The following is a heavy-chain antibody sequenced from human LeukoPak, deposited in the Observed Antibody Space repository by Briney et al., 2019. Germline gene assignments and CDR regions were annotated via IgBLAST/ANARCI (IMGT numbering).Heavy chain of an antibody. CDR3: XXXRYGDYGSYYYYYMDV. J-gene: IGHJ6*03. Sequence: GESLKISCKGSGYSFPSYWIVWVRHMPGKGLEWMGIIYPGDSDTRYSPSFQGQVTISADESISTADLQWSSLKASDTAIYYCXXXRYGDYGSYYYYYMDVWGEGTTVTVSS. CDR1: GYSFPSYW. CDR2: IYPGDSDT. V-gene: IGHV5-51*01. D-gene: IGHD4-17*01.